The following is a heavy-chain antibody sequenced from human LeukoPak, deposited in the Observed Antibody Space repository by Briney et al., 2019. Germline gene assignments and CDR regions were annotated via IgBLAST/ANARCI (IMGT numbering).Heavy chain of an antibody. J-gene: IGHJ4*02. CDR3: AKPVPAAIRPFDY. D-gene: IGHD2-2*02. CDR1: GFTFSSYA. V-gene: IGHV3-23*01. Sequence: PSGGSLRPSCAASGFTFSSYAMSWVRQAPGKGLEWVSAISGSGGSTYYADSVKGRFTISRDNSKNTLYLQMNSLRAEDTAVYYCAKPVPAAIRPFDYWGQGTLVTVSS. CDR2: ISGSGGST.